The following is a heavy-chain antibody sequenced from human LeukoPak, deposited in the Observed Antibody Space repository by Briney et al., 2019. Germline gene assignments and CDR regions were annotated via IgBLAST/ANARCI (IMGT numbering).Heavy chain of an antibody. CDR2: IYYGGST. Sequence: KPSETLSLTCTVSGGSISSSSYYWGWIRQPPGKGLEWIGSIYYGGSTYYNPSLKSRVTISVDTSKNQFSLNLSSVTAADTAVYYCARPRGSSPYNYFDYWGQGTLVTVSS. CDR3: ARPRGSSPYNYFDY. V-gene: IGHV4-39*01. CDR1: GGSISSSSYY. J-gene: IGHJ4*02. D-gene: IGHD6-6*01.